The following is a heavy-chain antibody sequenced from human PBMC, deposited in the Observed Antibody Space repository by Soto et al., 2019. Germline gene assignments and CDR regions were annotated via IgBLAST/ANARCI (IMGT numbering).Heavy chain of an antibody. D-gene: IGHD3-22*01. CDR2: INPNSGGT. CDR3: ARPSGYYPYYFDD. Sequence: GASVKVSCKTSGYIFTDYYIHWVRQAPGQGLEWMGWINPNSGGTNYAQKFQDWVTMTRDTSINTAYMEVNSLRSDDTAVYYCARPSGYYPYYFDDWGQGTQVTASS. CDR1: GYIFTDYY. V-gene: IGHV1-2*04. J-gene: IGHJ4*02.